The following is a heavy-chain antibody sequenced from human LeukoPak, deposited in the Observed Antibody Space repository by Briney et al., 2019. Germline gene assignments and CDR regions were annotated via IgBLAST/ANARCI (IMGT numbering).Heavy chain of an antibody. CDR2: IIGSGDST. CDR1: GFTFTNYA. J-gene: IGHJ4*02. D-gene: IGHD3-16*01. CDR3: AKAQLDYDCVWGTENLIDY. V-gene: IGHV3-23*01. Sequence: GGSLRLSCAASGFTFTNYAMSWVRQAPGKGLDWVSGIIGSGDSTYYADSVKGRFTISRDNSKNTLYLQMNSLRAEDTAVYYCAKAQLDYDCVWGTENLIDYWGQGTLVTVSS.